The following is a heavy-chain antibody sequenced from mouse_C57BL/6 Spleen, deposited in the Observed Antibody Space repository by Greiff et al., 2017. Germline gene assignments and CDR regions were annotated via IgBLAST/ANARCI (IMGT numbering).Heavy chain of an antibody. D-gene: IGHD6-1*01. CDR3: ARREASFWYFDG. V-gene: IGHV1-69*01. CDR2: IDPSDSYT. CDR1: GYTFTSYW. J-gene: IGHJ1*03. Sequence: QVQLQQPGPELVMPGASVKLSCKASGYTFTSYWMHWVKQRPGQGLEWIGEIDPSDSYTNYNQKFKGKSTLTVDKSSSTAYMHLSSLTSEDSAVYHCARREASFWYFDGWGTGTTVTVAS.